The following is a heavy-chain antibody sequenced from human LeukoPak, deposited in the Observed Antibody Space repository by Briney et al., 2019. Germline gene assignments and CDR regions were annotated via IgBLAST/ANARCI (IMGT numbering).Heavy chain of an antibody. J-gene: IGHJ4*02. V-gene: IGHV4-34*01. Sequence: PSETLSLTCGVYGDSFDNYYWNWIRQFPEKRLEWIGEVDHSGRTTYSPSLQGRVTISVDTSKSQFSLKLNSVTAADTAVCFCAATNYFYGSGSFHKRDSWGQGTLVTVSS. CDR3: AATNYFYGSGSFHKRDS. CDR2: VDHSGRT. CDR1: GDSFDNYY. D-gene: IGHD3-10*01.